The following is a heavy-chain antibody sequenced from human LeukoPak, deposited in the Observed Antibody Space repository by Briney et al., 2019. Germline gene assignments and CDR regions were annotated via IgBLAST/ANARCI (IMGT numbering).Heavy chain of an antibody. CDR1: GFTFSSYA. J-gene: IGHJ4*02. D-gene: IGHD6-6*01. CDR3: AKDLLVGNAFYFDY. V-gene: IGHV3-23*01. Sequence: PGGSLRLPCAASGFTFSSYAMSWVRQAPGKGLEWVSVITGSGGTTFYADAVKGRFTISRDNSKNTLFLQMSSLRAEDTAVYYCAKDLLVGNAFYFDYWGQGTLVTVSS. CDR2: ITGSGGTT.